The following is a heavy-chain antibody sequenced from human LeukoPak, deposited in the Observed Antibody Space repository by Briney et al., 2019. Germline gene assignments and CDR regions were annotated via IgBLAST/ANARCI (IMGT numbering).Heavy chain of an antibody. CDR1: GFTFSSYG. V-gene: IGHV3-30*02. J-gene: IGHJ4*02. Sequence: GGSLRLSCAASGFTFSSYGMHWVRQAPGKGLEGVAFIRYDGSNKYYADSVKGRFTISRDNSKNPLYLQMNSLRAEDTAVYYCAIRAGAYSHPYDYWGQGTLVTVSS. CDR3: AIRAGAYSHPYDY. D-gene: IGHD4/OR15-4a*01. CDR2: IRYDGSNK.